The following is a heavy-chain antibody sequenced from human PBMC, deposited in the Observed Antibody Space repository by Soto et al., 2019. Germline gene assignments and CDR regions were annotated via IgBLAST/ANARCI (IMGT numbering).Heavy chain of an antibody. Sequence: SETLSLTCTVSGGSISSGDYYWSWIRQPPGKGLEWIGYIYYSGSTYYNPSLKSRVTISVDTSKNQFSLKLSSVTAADTAVYYCTGDSRYYYYGMDVWGQGTTVTVSS. V-gene: IGHV4-30-4*01. CDR2: IYYSGST. CDR1: GGSISSGDYY. J-gene: IGHJ6*02. D-gene: IGHD3-16*01. CDR3: TGDSRYYYYGMDV.